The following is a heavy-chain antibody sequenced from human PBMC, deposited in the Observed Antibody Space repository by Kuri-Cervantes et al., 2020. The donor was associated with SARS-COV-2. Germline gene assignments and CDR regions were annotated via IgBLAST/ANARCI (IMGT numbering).Heavy chain of an antibody. D-gene: IGHD7-27*01. V-gene: IGHV1-2*02. CDR3: ARGLLWGFLLRD. J-gene: IGHJ4*02. CDR1: GYTFTGYY. CDR2: INPNSGGT. Sequence: ASVKVSCKASGYTFTGYYMHWVRQASGQGLEWMGWINPNSGGTNYAQKFQGRVTMTRDTSISTAYMELSRLRSDDTAVYYCARGLLWGFLLRDWGQGTLVTVSS.